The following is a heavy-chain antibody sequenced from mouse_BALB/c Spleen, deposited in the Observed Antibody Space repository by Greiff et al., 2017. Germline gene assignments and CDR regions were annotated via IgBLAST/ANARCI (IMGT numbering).Heavy chain of an antibody. J-gene: IGHJ4*01. D-gene: IGHD2-1*01. Sequence: VQLQQSGAELVRPGALVKLSCKASGFNIKDYYMHWVKQRPEQGLEWIGWIDPENGNTIYDPKFQGKASITADTSSNTAYLQLSSLTSEDTAVYYCASLGNYYAMDYWGQGTSVTVSS. CDR3: ASLGNYYAMDY. V-gene: IGHV14-1*02. CDR1: GFNIKDYY. CDR2: IDPENGNT.